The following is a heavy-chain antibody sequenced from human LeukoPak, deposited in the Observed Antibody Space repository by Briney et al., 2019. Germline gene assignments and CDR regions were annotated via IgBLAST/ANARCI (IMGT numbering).Heavy chain of an antibody. J-gene: IGHJ4*02. CDR2: IIPIFGTA. CDR1: GGTFSSYA. CDR3: ARESYCSGGSCYLVY. V-gene: IGHV1-69*05. D-gene: IGHD2-15*01. Sequence: SVKASCKASGGTFSSYAISWVRQAPGQGLEWIGGIIPIFGTANYAQKFQGRVTITTDESTSTAYMELSSLRSEDTAVYYCARESYCSGGSCYLVYWGQGTLVTVSS.